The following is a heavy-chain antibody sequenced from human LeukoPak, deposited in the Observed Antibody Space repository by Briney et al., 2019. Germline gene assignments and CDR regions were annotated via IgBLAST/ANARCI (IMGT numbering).Heavy chain of an antibody. J-gene: IGHJ4*02. CDR2: ISGRDDST. CDR1: GFTVTNYA. CDR3: AKWGDYDILTGYYDPDY. V-gene: IGHV3-23*01. D-gene: IGHD3-9*01. Sequence: GGSLRLSCAASGFTVTNYAMYWVRQAPGKGLEWVSAISGRDDSTYYADSVKGRFTISRDTSKNTPFLQMNSLRAEDTAVYYCAKWGDYDILTGYYDPDYWGQGTLVTVSS.